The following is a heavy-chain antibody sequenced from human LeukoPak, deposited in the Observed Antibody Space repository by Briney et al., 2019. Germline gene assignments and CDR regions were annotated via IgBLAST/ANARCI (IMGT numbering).Heavy chain of an antibody. Sequence: PSETLSLTCTVSGGSISSYYWSWIRQPPGKGLEWIGYIYYSGSTNYNPSLKSRVTISVDTSRNQFSLKLSSVTAADTAVYYCARDSRGRSSGWDYYYGMDVWGQGTTVTVSS. CDR1: GGSISSYY. CDR3: ARDSRGRSSGWDYYYGMDV. CDR2: IYYSGST. J-gene: IGHJ6*02. V-gene: IGHV4-59*01. D-gene: IGHD6-19*01.